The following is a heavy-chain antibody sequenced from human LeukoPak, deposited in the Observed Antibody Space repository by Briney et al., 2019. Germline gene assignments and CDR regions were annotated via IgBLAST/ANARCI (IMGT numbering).Heavy chain of an antibody. CDR2: ISHIFGTE. J-gene: IGHJ4*02. CDR3: ARDNMGY. V-gene: IGHV1-69*01. Sequence: SVKVSCKASGGTFSSYAIGLMRQAPGQGLEWMGGISHIFGTENYAQKFQDRLTITADESTSIAYMELSSLRSEDTAVYYCARDNMGYWGQGTLVTVSS. CDR1: GGTFSSYA.